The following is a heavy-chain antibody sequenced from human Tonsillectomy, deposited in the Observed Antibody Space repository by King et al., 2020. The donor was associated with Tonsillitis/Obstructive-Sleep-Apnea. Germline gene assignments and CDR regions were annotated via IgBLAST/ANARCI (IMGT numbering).Heavy chain of an antibody. CDR3: AKELSGSSSSWYHFDY. V-gene: IGHV3-23*04. CDR2: ISGSGDIT. Sequence: QLVQSGGGLVQPGGSLRLSCAASGFTFSNYAMTWVRQAPGKGLEWVSAISGSGDITYYADSVKGRFTISRDNSKNTLYLLMNSLRAEDTAVYYCAKELSGSSSSWYHFDYWGQGTLVTVSS. CDR1: GFTFSNYA. D-gene: IGHD6-13*01. J-gene: IGHJ4*02.